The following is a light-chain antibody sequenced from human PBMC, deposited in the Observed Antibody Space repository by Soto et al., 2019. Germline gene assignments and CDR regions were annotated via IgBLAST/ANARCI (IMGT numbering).Light chain of an antibody. CDR2: RNN. J-gene: IGLJ2*01. CDR3: AAWDDSLSGVV. Sequence: QAVVTQPPSASGTPGQRVTISCSGSSSNIGSNYVFWYQHPPGTAPKLLIYRNNQRPSGVPDRFSGSKSGTSASLAISGLRSEDETDYYCAAWDDSLSGVVFGGGTKLTVL. V-gene: IGLV1-47*01. CDR1: SSNIGSNY.